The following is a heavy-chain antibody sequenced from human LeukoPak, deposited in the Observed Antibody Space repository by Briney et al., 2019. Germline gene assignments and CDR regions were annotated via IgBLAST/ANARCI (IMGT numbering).Heavy chain of an antibody. CDR1: GGSLSSHY. D-gene: IGHD4-23*01. CDR3: AREGRWGMGYFIDF. Sequence: SETLSLTCHVSGGSLSSHYWSWVRQSPEKGLEWVGQIYHTGSNHYNPALRSRFAISVDTSKNQFFLNVKSVTAADTAAYYCAREGRWGMGYFIDFWGQGTLVIASS. V-gene: IGHV4-59*11. J-gene: IGHJ4*02. CDR2: IYHTGSN.